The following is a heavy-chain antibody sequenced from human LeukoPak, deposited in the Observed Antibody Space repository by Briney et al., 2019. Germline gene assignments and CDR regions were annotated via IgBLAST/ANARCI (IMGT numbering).Heavy chain of an antibody. CDR3: ARDREPRSGSYFDP. D-gene: IGHD1-26*01. CDR2: IYTSGST. Sequence: SETLSLTCTVSGGSISSYYWSWIRQPAGKGLEWIGRIYTSGSTNYNPSLKSRVTMSVDTSKNQFSLKLSSVTAADTAVYYCARDREPRSGSYFDPWGQGTLVTVSS. V-gene: IGHV4-4*07. CDR1: GGSISSYY. J-gene: IGHJ5*02.